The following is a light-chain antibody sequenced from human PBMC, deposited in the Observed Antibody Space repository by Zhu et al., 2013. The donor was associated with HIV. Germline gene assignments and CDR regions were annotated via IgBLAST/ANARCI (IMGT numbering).Light chain of an antibody. V-gene: IGLV2-11*01. CDR2: DVS. J-gene: IGLJ3*02. Sequence: QSALIQPRSLSRSPGQSVTIFCTGSSSDVGGYNYVSWYQVHPDKAPKLVIYDVSERPSGVPDRFSGSKSGSTASLTISGLQADDEGDYYCCSYAGTYHWVFGGGTKLTVL. CDR1: SSDVGGYNY. CDR3: CSYAGTYHWV.